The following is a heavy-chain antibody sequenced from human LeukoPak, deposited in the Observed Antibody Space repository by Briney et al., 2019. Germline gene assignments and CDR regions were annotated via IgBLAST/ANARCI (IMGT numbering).Heavy chain of an antibody. CDR2: IYTSGST. CDR3: ARGRGSDYDFWSGYPSDSPMWFDS. CDR1: GGSISSYY. D-gene: IGHD3-3*01. Sequence: SETLSLTCTVSGGSISSYYWSWIRQPAGKGLEWIGRIYTSGSTNYNPSLKSRVTMSVDTSKNQFSLKLSSVTAADTAVYYCARGRGSDYDFWSGYPSDSPMWFDSWGQGTLVTVSS. V-gene: IGHV4-4*07. J-gene: IGHJ5*01.